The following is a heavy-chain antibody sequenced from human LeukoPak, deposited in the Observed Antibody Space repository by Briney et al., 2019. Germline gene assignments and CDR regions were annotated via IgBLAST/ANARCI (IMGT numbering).Heavy chain of an antibody. D-gene: IGHD3-16*01. CDR3: ARWGFVYYYGMDV. Sequence: SETLSLTCTVSGGSISSYYWSWIRQPPGRGLEWIGYVYYSGSTNYNPSLKSRVTISVDTSKNQFSLKLTSVTAADTAVYYCARWGFVYYYGMDVWGQGTTVTVSS. CDR2: VYYSGST. V-gene: IGHV4-59*01. J-gene: IGHJ6*02. CDR1: GGSISSYY.